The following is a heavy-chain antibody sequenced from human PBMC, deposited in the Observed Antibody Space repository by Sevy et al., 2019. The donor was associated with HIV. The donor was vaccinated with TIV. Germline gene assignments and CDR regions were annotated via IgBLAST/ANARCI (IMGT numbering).Heavy chain of an antibody. CDR2: IWYDGSSK. CDR3: ARDKLLPFTVTMVRGALSYYFDS. J-gene: IGHJ4*02. CDR1: GFTFSSYG. V-gene: IGHV3-33*01. Sequence: GGSLRLSCAASGFTFSSYGMHWVRQAPGKGLEWVAVIWYDGSSKYYADSVKGRFTVSGDNSKNTLYLQMNSLRAEDTAVYYCARDKLLPFTVTMVRGALSYYFDSWGLGTLVTVSS. D-gene: IGHD3-10*01.